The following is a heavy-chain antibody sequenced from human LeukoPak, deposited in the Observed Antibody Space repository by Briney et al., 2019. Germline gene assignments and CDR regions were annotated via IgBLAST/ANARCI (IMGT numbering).Heavy chain of an antibody. J-gene: IGHJ6*03. CDR1: GFTFSSYA. D-gene: IGHD5-18*01. CDR2: IKQDGSEK. CDR3: ARVGAPIQLWPLGRKGYMDV. Sequence: PGGSLRLSCAASGFTFSSYAMHWVRQAPGKGLEWVANIKQDGSEKYYVDSVKGRFTISRDNAKNSLYLQMNSLRAEDTAVYYCARVGAPIQLWPLGRKGYMDVWGKGTTVTVSS. V-gene: IGHV3-7*01.